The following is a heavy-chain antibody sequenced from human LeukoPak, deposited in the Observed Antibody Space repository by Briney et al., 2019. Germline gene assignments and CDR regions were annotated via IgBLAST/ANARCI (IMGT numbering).Heavy chain of an antibody. CDR3: ARDLAWGAFDY. CDR1: GFTVNNAW. Sequence: PGGSLRLSCAASGFTVNNAWMSWVRQAPGKGLKWLSGISPPGGGTYYADSVKGRFTISRDASKNTLSPQMNSLRVEDTGTYYCARDLAWGAFDYWGQGTLVTVSS. V-gene: IGHV3-23*01. CDR2: ISPPGGGT. J-gene: IGHJ4*02. D-gene: IGHD7-27*01.